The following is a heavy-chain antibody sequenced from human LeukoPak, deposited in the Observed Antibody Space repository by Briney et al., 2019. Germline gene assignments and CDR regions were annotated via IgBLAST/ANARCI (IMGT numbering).Heavy chain of an antibody. Sequence: ASAKVSCKASGYTFTSYGISWVRQAPGQGLEWMGWISAYNGSTNYAQKLQGRVTMTTDTSTSTAYMELRSLRSDDTAVYYCARLIRNWELQQYYFDYWGQGTLVTVSS. CDR2: ISAYNGST. J-gene: IGHJ4*02. V-gene: IGHV1-18*01. CDR1: GYTFTSYG. CDR3: ARLIRNWELQQYYFDY. D-gene: IGHD1-26*01.